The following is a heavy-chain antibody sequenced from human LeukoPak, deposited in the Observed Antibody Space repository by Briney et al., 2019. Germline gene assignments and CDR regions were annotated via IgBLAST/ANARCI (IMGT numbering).Heavy chain of an antibody. V-gene: IGHV1-46*01. CDR1: GYTFTSHH. Sequence: GASVKVSCKASGYTFTSHHIHWVRQAPGQGLEWMGIINPSGGSTNYMQNFQGRVTMTRDMSTSTVYMELRSLRSDDTAVYYCARVTTVTEAYYYYMDVWGKGTTVTISS. CDR3: ARVTTVTEAYYYYMDV. J-gene: IGHJ6*03. CDR2: INPSGGST. D-gene: IGHD4-17*01.